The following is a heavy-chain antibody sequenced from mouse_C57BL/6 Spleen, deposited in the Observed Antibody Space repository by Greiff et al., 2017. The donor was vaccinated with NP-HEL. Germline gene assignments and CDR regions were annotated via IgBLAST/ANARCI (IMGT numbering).Heavy chain of an antibody. D-gene: IGHD1-1*01. CDR1: GFNIKNTY. Sequence: VQLKQSVAELVRPGASVKLSCTASGFNIKNTYMHWVKQRPEQGLEWIGRIDPANGNTKYAPKFQGKATITADTSSNTAYLQLSSLTSEDTAIYYWARRYYGSDWGFAYWGQGTLVTVSA. CDR2: IDPANGNT. V-gene: IGHV14-3*01. J-gene: IGHJ3*01. CDR3: ARRYYGSDWGFAY.